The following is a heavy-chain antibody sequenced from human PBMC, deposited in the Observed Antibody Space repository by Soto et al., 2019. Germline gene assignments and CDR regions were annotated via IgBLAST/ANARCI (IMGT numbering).Heavy chain of an antibody. V-gene: IGHV3-74*01. CDR1: GFTFSSYW. D-gene: IGHD6-19*01. J-gene: IGHJ4*02. CDR2: INSDGSST. CDR3: ARRRGSGGWKTNFDY. Sequence: EVQLVESGGGLVQPGGSLRLSCAASGFTFSSYWMHWVRQAPGKGLVWVSRINSDGSSTSYADSVKGRFTISRDNAKNTLYLQMNSLRAEDTAVYYCARRRGSGGWKTNFDYWGQGTLVTVSS.